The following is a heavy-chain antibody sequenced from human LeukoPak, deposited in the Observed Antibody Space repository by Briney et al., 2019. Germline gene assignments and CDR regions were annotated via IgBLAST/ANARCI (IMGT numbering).Heavy chain of an antibody. CDR1: GYSISSGYY. Sequence: PSETLSLTCTVSGYSISSGYYWGWIRQPPGKGLEWIGSIYHSGSTYYNPSLKSRVTISVDTSKNQFSLKLSSVTAADTAVYYCVRGKAAAMFDYWGQGTLVTVSS. J-gene: IGHJ4*02. CDR3: VRGKAAAMFDY. CDR2: IYHSGST. V-gene: IGHV4-38-2*02. D-gene: IGHD2-2*01.